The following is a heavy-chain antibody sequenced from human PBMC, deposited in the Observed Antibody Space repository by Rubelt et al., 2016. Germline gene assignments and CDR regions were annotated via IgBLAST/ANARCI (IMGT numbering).Heavy chain of an antibody. D-gene: IGHD2-15*01. CDR3: ASDAACSGGSCYSDYYYGMDV. CDR2: MNPNSGNT. V-gene: IGHV1-8*01. J-gene: IGHJ6*02. Sequence: GRGLEWMGWMNPNSGNTGYAQKFQGRVTMTRNTSISTAYMELSSLRSEDTAVYYCASDAACSGGSCYSDYYYGMDVWGQGTTVTVSS.